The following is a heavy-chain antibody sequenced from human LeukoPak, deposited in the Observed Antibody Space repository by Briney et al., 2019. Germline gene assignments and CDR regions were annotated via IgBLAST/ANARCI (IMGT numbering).Heavy chain of an antibody. J-gene: IGHJ4*02. D-gene: IGHD2/OR15-2a*01. V-gene: IGHV1-2*02. CDR3: AREGNGLLSKDFDY. CDR1: GFTCTDYY. Sequence: ASVTVSCKSSGFTCTDYYIHWVRQGPGQGLEWMGYIGPHSSATSSPQEFQGRVTMTRDTSMSTAYMELTRLTSDDTAVYYCAREGNGLLSKDFDYWGQGTLVTVSS. CDR2: IGPHSSAT.